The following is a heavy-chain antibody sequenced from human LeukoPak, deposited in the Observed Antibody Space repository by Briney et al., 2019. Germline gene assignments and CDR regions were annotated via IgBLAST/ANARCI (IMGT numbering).Heavy chain of an antibody. J-gene: IGHJ4*02. CDR2: ISWNSGSI. CDR3: HTDASFDY. Sequence: GRSLRLSCAASGFTFDDYAMHWVRQAPGKGLEWVSGISWNSGSIGYADSVKGRFTISRDNAKNSLYLQMNSLRAEDMALYYCHTDASFDYWGQGTLVTVSS. CDR1: GFTFDDYA. V-gene: IGHV3-9*03.